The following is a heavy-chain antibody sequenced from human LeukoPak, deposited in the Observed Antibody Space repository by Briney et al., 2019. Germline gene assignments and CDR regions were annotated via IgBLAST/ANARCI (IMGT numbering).Heavy chain of an antibody. V-gene: IGHV4-39*07. Sequence: SETLSLTCTVSGGSISSSSYYWGWIRQPPGKGLEWIGSIYYSGSTYYNPPLKSRVTISVDTSKNQFSLKLSSVTAADTAVYYCAREPQLGYYGSGSPLDYWGQGTLVTVSS. CDR3: AREPQLGYYGSGSPLDY. J-gene: IGHJ4*02. CDR1: GGSISSSSYY. D-gene: IGHD3-10*01. CDR2: IYYSGST.